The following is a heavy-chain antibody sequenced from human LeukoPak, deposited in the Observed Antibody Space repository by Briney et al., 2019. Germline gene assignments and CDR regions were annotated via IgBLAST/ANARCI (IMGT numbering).Heavy chain of an antibody. CDR3: VRGPEWGGYFDY. D-gene: IGHD3-16*01. CDR1: GYTFTSYD. V-gene: IGHV1-8*01. J-gene: IGHJ4*02. Sequence: ASVRVSCKASGYTFTSYDINWVRQATGQGLEWMGWMNPNSGNTGYAQKFQGRVTMTRNTSISTAYMELSSLRSEDTAVYYCVRGPEWGGYFDYWGQGTLVTVSS. CDR2: MNPNSGNT.